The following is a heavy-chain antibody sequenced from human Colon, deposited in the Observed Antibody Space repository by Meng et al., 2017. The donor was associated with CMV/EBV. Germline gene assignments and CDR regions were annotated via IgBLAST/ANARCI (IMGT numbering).Heavy chain of an antibody. CDR1: GFTFDDHG. D-gene: IGHD3-10*01. CDR3: VRGSFLVRGVFDF. V-gene: IGHV3-20*01. J-gene: IGHJ4*02. CDR2: VHWSGNPT. Sequence: GESLKISCAASGFTFDDHGMSWVRQVPGKGLEWVSGVHWSGNPTSYADSVKGRFTISRDNTKNSLYLEMNSLRAEDTALYHCVRGSFLVRGVFDFWGPGLLVTVSS.